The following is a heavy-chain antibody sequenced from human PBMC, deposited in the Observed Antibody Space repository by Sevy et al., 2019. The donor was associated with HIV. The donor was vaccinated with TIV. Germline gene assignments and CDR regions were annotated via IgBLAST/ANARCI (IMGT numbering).Heavy chain of an antibody. J-gene: IGHJ4*02. Sequence: GGSLRLSCAASGFTFSSYGMHWVRQAPGKGLEWVAVIWYDGSNKYYADSVKGRFPISRDNSKNTLYLQMNSLGAEDTAVYYCARDQGGYQFDFWGQGTLVTVSS. D-gene: IGHD3-22*01. CDR1: GFTFSSYG. CDR3: ARDQGGYQFDF. CDR2: IWYDGSNK. V-gene: IGHV3-33*01.